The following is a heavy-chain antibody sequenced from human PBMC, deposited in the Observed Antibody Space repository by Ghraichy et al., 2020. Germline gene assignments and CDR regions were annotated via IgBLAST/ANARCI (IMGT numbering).Heavy chain of an antibody. CDR3: ARLIIAAAGTWFDP. Sequence: GGSLRLSCAASGFTFSSYSMNWVRQAPGKGLEWVSDISSSSSTIYYADSVKGRFTISRDNAKNSLYLQMNSLRDEDTAVYYCARLIIAAAGTWFDPWGQGTLVTVSS. CDR2: ISSSSSTI. CDR1: GFTFSSYS. V-gene: IGHV3-48*02. D-gene: IGHD6-13*01. J-gene: IGHJ5*02.